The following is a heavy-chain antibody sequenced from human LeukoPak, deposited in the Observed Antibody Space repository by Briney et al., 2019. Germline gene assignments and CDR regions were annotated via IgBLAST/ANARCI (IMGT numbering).Heavy chain of an antibody. CDR3: ARHGHCTNGVCYSTYYYHMDV. D-gene: IGHD2-8*01. V-gene: IGHV5-51*01. CDR2: IYPDDSDT. J-gene: IGHJ6*03. CDR1: GYSFASSW. Sequence: GGSLRLSCKGSGYSFASSWIGWVRQRPGKGLEWMGIIYPDDSDTKYRPSFEGQITISVDKSISPAYLQWSSLKASDTAVYYCARHGHCTNGVCYSTYYYHMDVWGKGTTVTVSS.